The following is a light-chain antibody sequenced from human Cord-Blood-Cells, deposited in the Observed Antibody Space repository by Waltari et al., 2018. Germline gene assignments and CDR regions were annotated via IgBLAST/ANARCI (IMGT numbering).Light chain of an antibody. Sequence: DIVMTQSPDSLAVSLGERATLNCKSSQSVLYSSNNKNYLAWYQQKPGQPPKLLIYWASTRKSGVPDRFSGSGSGTDFTLTISSLQAEDVAVYYCQQYYSTPTWTFGQGTKVEIK. CDR2: WAS. CDR1: QSVLYSSNNKNY. J-gene: IGKJ1*01. V-gene: IGKV4-1*01. CDR3: QQYYSTPTWT.